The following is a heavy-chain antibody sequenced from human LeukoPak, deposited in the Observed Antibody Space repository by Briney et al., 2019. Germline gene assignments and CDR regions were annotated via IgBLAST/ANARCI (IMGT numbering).Heavy chain of an antibody. CDR2: INTDGKHT. CDR3: LRDDNYGSGLDY. J-gene: IGHJ4*02. V-gene: IGHV3-74*01. Sequence: GGSLRLSCAASGFTFSRYWMHWVRLVPGKGPVWVSHINTDGKHTTYADSVKGRFTISRDDAKNTLYLQMTSLRAEDTALYYCLRDDNYGSGLDYWGQGVLVTVSS. CDR1: GFTFSRYW. D-gene: IGHD6-19*01.